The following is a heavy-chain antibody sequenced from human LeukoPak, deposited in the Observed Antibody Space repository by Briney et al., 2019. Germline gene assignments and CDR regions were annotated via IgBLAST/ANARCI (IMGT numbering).Heavy chain of an antibody. J-gene: IGHJ6*03. D-gene: IGHD2-2*01. CDR2: IKSKTGGGTT. V-gene: IGHV3-15*01. CDR3: TANLLGLCSSISCYYYYMDV. CDR1: GFTFSNAW. Sequence: GGSLRVSCADSGFTFSNAWMSWVRQVSREGLEWVGRIKSKTGGGTTDYAAPVKGRFTISRDDSKNKLYLQMNSLKTEDTAVYYCTANLLGLCSSISCYYYYMDVWGKGTTVTVSS.